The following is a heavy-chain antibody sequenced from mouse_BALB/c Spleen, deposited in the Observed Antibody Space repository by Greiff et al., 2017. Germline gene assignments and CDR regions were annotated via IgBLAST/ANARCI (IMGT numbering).Heavy chain of an antibody. CDR3: ARGPAYSWGDY. Sequence: EVHLVESGGGLVKPGGSLKLSCAASGFTFSSYAMSWVRQTPEKRLEWVASISSGGSTYYPDSVKGRFTISRDNARNILYLQMSSLRSEDTAMYYCARGPAYSWGDYWGQGTTLTVSS. CDR2: ISSGGST. J-gene: IGHJ2*01. V-gene: IGHV5-6-5*01. D-gene: IGHD2-10*01. CDR1: GFTFSSYA.